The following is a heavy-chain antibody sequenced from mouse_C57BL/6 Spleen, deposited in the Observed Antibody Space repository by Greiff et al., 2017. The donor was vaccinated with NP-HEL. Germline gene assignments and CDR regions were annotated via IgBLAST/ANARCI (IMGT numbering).Heavy chain of an antibody. Sequence: EVQLQQSGPVLVKPGASVKMSCKASGYTFTDYYMNWVKQSHGKSLEWIGVINPYNGGTSYNQKFKGKATLTVDKSSSTAYMELNSLTSEDSAVYYCARDDYYGSSYRYFDVWGTGTTVTVSS. CDR1: GYTFTDYY. J-gene: IGHJ1*03. D-gene: IGHD1-1*01. V-gene: IGHV1-19*01. CDR2: INPYNGGT. CDR3: ARDDYYGSSYRYFDV.